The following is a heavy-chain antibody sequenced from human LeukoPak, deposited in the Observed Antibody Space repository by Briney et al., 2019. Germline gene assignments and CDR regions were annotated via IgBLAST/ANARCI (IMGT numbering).Heavy chain of an antibody. J-gene: IGHJ4*02. CDR2: IYYSGST. Sequence: SETLSLTCTVSGGSISSGGYYWSWIRQHPGKGLEWIGYIYYSGSTYYNPSLKSRVTISVDTSKNQFSLKLSSVTAADTAVYYCAREEGGNEYYFDYWGQGTLVTVSS. CDR3: AREEGGNEYYFDY. CDR1: GGSISSGGYY. V-gene: IGHV4-31*03. D-gene: IGHD1-1*01.